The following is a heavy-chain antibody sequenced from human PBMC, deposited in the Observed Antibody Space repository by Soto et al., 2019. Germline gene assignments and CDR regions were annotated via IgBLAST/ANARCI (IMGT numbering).Heavy chain of an antibody. V-gene: IGHV1-46*01. CDR3: ARDSDRSYFDR. J-gene: IGHJ4*02. CDR2: INPSGGST. Sequence: QVQLVQSGAEVKKPGASVKVSCKASGYTFTSYYMHWVRQAPGQGLEWRGIINPSGGSTSYAQKCRGTGTRARYTATGSVYMELRSLRSEDTDVYYCARDSDRSYFDRWGQGTLVTVSS. CDR1: GYTFTSYY.